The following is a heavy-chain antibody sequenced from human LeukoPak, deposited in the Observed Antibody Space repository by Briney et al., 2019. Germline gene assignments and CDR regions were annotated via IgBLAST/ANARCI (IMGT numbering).Heavy chain of an antibody. CDR1: GFTDSSNY. CDR3: ARGDSNYGMDV. J-gene: IGHJ6*02. V-gene: IGHV3-66*01. CDR2: IYSGGST. D-gene: IGHD3-22*01. Sequence: GGSLRLSCAASGFTDSSNYMSWLRQAPGKGLEWVSDIYSGGSTYYAESVKGRFIISRDNSKNTLNLQMNSLRAEDTAVYYCARGDSNYGMDVWGQGTTVTVSS.